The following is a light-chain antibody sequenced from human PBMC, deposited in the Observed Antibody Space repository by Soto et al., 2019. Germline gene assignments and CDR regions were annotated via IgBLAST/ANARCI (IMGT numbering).Light chain of an antibody. CDR1: QSVSSY. CDR3: HQRSKWHT. V-gene: IGKV3-11*01. J-gene: IGKJ1*01. CDR2: DAS. Sequence: IALTQCPATLSLSPGERATLSCRASQSVSSYLAWYQQKPGQAPRLLIYDASNRATGIPARFSGSGSGTDFTLTISSLEPEDSAVYYCHQRSKWHTFGQGTKVDI.